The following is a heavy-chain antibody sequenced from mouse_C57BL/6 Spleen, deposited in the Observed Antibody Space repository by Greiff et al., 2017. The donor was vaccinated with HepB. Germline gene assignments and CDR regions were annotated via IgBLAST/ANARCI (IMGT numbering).Heavy chain of an antibody. CDR2: INPSNGGT. CDR1: GYTFTSYW. Sequence: QVQLQQPGTELVKPGASVKLSCKASGYTFTSYWMHWVKQRPGQGLEWIGNINPSNGGTNYNEKFKSKATLHVDKSSSTAYMQLSSLTSENTAVYYCAREEGVYYGYYYAMDYWGQGTSVTVAS. CDR3: AREEGVYYGYYYAMDY. J-gene: IGHJ4*01. V-gene: IGHV1-53*01. D-gene: IGHD2-1*01.